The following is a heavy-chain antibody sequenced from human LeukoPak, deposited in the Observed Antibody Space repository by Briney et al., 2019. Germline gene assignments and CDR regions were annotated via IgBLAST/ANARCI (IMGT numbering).Heavy chain of an antibody. CDR3: AKGYYDSTGYPLRPSFDY. V-gene: IGHV3-11*01. D-gene: IGHD3-22*01. J-gene: IGHJ4*02. CDR1: GFTFSDYY. Sequence: GGSLRLSCAASGFTFSDYYMSWIRQAPGKGLEWVSYISSSGSTIYYADSVKGRFTNSRDNSKNTLYLQMNSLRVEDTAVYYCAKGYYDSTGYPLRPSFDYWGQGTLVTVSS. CDR2: ISSSGSTI.